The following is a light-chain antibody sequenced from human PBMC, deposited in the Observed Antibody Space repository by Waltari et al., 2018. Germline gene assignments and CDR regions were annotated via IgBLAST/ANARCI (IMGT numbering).Light chain of an antibody. V-gene: IGKV3-20*01. CDR1: KSIGRY. J-gene: IGKJ1*01. Sequence: EVVLTQSPGTLSLSPGETATLSCRASKSIGRYLVWYQQKSGQAPRLLSYGASTRATGIPDRFSGSGSGTDFSLTISRLEAEDFAVYYCQNHERLPATFGQGTKVEIK. CDR3: QNHERLPAT. CDR2: GAS.